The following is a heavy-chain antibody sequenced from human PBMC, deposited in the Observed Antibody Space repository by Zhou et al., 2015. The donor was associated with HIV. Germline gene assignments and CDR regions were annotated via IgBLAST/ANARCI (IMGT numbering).Heavy chain of an antibody. CDR2: IIPIFGTA. D-gene: IGHD6-13*01. J-gene: IGHJ6*02. Sequence: LVQSGTEVRKPGSSVKVSCKASGGTFSSYAISWVRQAPGQGLEWMGGIIPIFGTANYAQKFQGRVTITADESTSTAYMELSSLRSEDTAVYYCASRPHSSSWSVLYYYYYGMDVWGRRDHGHRLL. CDR3: ASRPHSSSWSVLYYYYYGMDV. CDR1: GGTFSSYA. V-gene: IGHV1-69*01.